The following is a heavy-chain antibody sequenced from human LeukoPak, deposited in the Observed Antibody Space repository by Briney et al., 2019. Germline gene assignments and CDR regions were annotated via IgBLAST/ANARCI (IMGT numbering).Heavy chain of an antibody. CDR3: ARDFGVVIRWFDY. CDR2: ISSSSSYI. CDR1: GFTFSSYS. Sequence: GGSLRLSCAASGFTFSSYSMNWVRQAPGKGLEWVSSISSSSSYIYYADSVKGRFTISRDNAKNSLYLQMNSLRAEDTAVYYCARDFGVVIRWFDYWGQGTLVTVSS. D-gene: IGHD3-3*01. V-gene: IGHV3-21*01. J-gene: IGHJ4*02.